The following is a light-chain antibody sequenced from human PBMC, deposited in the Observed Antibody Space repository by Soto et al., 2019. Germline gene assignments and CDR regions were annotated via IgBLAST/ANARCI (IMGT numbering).Light chain of an antibody. CDR1: QSLSKS. CDR3: QQRSSWPLT. V-gene: IGKV3-11*01. CDR2: GAS. J-gene: IGKJ4*02. Sequence: EIVMTQSPATLSVSPGERATLSCRASQSLSKSLVWYQQKPGQAPRLLIDGASNRATGIPARFSGSGSGTDFTLTISSLEPEDFEVYFCQQRSSWPLTFGGGTKVDIK.